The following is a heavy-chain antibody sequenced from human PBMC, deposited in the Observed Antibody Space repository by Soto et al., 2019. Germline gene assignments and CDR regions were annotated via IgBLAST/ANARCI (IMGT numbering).Heavy chain of an antibody. CDR1: GGSISSSSYY. V-gene: IGHV4-39*01. D-gene: IGHD2-15*01. CDR2: IYYSGST. J-gene: IGHJ2*01. CDR3: ARLIYCSGGSCYPQYWYFDL. Sequence: QLQLQESGPGLVKPSETLSLTCTVSGGSISSSSYYWGWIRQPPGKGLEWIGSIYYSGSTYYNPSLTSRAPISVDTSKNQLSLRLCSGTAADTAVYYCARLIYCSGGSCYPQYWYFDLWGRGTLVTVAS.